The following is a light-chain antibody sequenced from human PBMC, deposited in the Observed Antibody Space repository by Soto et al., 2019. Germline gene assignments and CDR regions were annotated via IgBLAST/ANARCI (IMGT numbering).Light chain of an antibody. J-gene: IGLJ2*01. CDR1: SSDVGGYNY. V-gene: IGLV2-14*01. CDR2: GVN. Sequence: QSVLTQPASVSGSPGQSITISCTGTSSDVGGYNYVSWYQQHPGKAPKLLIYGVNNRPSGVSNRFSGSKSGNTASLTISGLQAEDEADYYCSSYTRRSTVIFGGGTKVTVL. CDR3: SSYTRRSTVI.